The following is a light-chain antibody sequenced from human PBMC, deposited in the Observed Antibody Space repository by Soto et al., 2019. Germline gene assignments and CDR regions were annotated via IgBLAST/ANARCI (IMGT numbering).Light chain of an antibody. Sequence: QSALTQPASVSGSPGQSITISCTGTSSDVGSYNLVSWFQQHPGKAPKLMIYELSKRPSGVSARFSGSKSGNTASLTISGLQAEDEADYYCSSYAGSGTWVFGGGTKPPS. CDR3: SSYAGSGTWV. CDR2: ELS. J-gene: IGLJ3*02. CDR1: SSDVGSYNL. V-gene: IGLV2-23*02.